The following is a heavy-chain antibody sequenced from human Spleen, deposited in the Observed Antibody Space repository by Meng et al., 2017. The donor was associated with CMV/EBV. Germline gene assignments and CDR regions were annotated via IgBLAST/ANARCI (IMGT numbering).Heavy chain of an antibody. D-gene: IGHD6-13*01. CDR2: ISSSSDTI. CDR3: ARARFQVLGTSWPRSFDY. J-gene: IGHJ4*02. CDR1: GFVFSTYS. V-gene: IGHV3-48*04. Sequence: GGSLRLSCAASGFVFSTYSMNWVRQAPGKGLEWISFISSSSDTIYYADSVKGRFTTSRDNAKNSLYLQMSSLRAEDTAVYYCARARFQVLGTSWPRSFDYWGQGTLVTVSS.